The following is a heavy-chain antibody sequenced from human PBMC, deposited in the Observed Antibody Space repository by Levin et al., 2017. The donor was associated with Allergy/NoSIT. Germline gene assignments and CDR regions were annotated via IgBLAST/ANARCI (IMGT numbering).Heavy chain of an antibody. Sequence: VASVKVSCKASGYTFTGHYLHWVRQAPGQGLEWMGRIKPNSGVTDYAQRFQGRVTMTRDKSITTAYMELSRLRSDDTAFYYCARERDRWGQVTLVTVSS. CDR2: IKPNSGVT. V-gene: IGHV1-2*06. CDR3: ARERDR. D-gene: IGHD5-24*01. J-gene: IGHJ4*02. CDR1: GYTFTGHY.